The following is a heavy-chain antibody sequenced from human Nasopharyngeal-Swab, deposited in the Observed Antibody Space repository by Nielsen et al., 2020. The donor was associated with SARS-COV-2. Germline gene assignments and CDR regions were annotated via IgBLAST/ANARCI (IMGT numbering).Heavy chain of an antibody. Sequence: GSLRLSCTVSGGSISSYYWSWIRQPPGKGLEWIGYIYYSGSTNYNPSLKSRVTISVDTSKNQFSLKLSSVTAADTAVYYCAHLTYYYYGMDVWGQGTTVTVSS. V-gene: IGHV4-59*12. D-gene: IGHD4/OR15-4a*01. J-gene: IGHJ6*02. CDR3: AHLTYYYYGMDV. CDR2: IYYSGST. CDR1: GGSISSYY.